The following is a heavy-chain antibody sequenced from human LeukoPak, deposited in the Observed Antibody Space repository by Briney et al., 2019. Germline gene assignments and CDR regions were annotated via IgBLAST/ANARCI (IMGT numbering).Heavy chain of an antibody. CDR2: INHSGST. CDR3: ARGFPPTPFDY. D-gene: IGHD2/OR15-2a*01. CDR1: GGSFSGYY. V-gene: IGHV4-34*01. J-gene: IGHJ4*02. Sequence: SETLSLTCAVYGGSFSGYYWSWIRQPPGKGLEWIGEINHSGSTNYNPSLKSRVTISVDTSKNQFSLKLSSVTAADTAVYYCARGFPPTPFDYWGQGTLVTVSS.